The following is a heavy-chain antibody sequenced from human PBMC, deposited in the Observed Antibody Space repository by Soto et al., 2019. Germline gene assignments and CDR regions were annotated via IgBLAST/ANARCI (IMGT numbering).Heavy chain of an antibody. Sequence: ASVKVSCKASGYTFTSYGISWVRQAPGQGLEWMGWISAYNGNTNYAQKLQGRVTINPDTSKNQFSLQLNSVTPEDTAVYYCARVRLEQQMSHFDYWGQGILVTVSS. CDR2: ISAYNGNT. V-gene: IGHV1-18*01. J-gene: IGHJ4*02. CDR1: GYTFTSYG. CDR3: ARVRLEQQMSHFDY. D-gene: IGHD6-13*01.